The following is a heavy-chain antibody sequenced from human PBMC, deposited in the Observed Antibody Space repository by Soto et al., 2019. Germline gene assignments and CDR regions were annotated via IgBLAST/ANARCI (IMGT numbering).Heavy chain of an antibody. CDR1: GGSISSYY. CDR2: IYYSGST. Sequence: PSETLSLTCTVSGGSISSYYWSWIRQPPGKGLEWIGYIYYSGSTNYNPSLKSRVTISVDTSKNQFSLKLSSVTAADTAVYYCARRRRSDYLAQRTLVTASS. J-gene: IGHJ4*02. CDR3: ARRRRSDY. V-gene: IGHV4-59*01.